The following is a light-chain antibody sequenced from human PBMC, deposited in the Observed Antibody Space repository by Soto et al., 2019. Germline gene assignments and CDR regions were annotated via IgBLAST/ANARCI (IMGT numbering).Light chain of an antibody. J-gene: IGLJ3*02. CDR2: GNN. CDR1: SSNIGAGYD. V-gene: IGLV1-40*01. Sequence: QSVLTQPPSVSGAPGQRVTISCTGSSSNIGAGYDVHWYQQLPGTAPKLLIYGNNNRPSGVPDRFSGSKSGTSASLAIPGLQAEDEADYYCQSCDSYDSGLSGVFGGGTKLTVL. CDR3: QSCDSYDSGLSGV.